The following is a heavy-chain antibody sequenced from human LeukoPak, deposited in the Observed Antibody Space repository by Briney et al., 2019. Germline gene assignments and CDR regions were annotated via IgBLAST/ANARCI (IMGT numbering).Heavy chain of an antibody. CDR2: ISGSGGRT. CDR1: GFTFSSYA. J-gene: IGHJ4*02. D-gene: IGHD3-22*01. V-gene: IGHV3-23*01. Sequence: GGSLRLSCAASGFTFSSYAMSWVRQAPGKGLEWVSAISGSGGRTYYADSVKGRFTISRDNSKNTLYLQMNSLSAEDTAVYYCAKEENYYDSSGYRHNAYWGQGTLVTVSS. CDR3: AKEENYYDSSGYRHNAY.